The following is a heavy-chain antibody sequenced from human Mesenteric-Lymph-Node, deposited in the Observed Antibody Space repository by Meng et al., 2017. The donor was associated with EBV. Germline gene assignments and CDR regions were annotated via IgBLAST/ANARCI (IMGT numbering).Heavy chain of an antibody. J-gene: IGHJ4*02. D-gene: IGHD3-22*01. V-gene: IGHV6-1*01. CDR3: ARDSSSSAYSPFDY. Sequence: SKWYNDYAVSVKSRITINPDTSKNQFSLQLNSVTPEDTAVYYCARDSSSSAYSPFDYWGQGTLVTVSS. CDR2: SKWYN.